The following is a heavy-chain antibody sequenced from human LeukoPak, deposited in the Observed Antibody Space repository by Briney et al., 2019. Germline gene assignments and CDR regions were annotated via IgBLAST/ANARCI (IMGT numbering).Heavy chain of an antibody. CDR1: GYSFTSYW. V-gene: IGHV5-51*01. D-gene: IGHD3-16*01. CDR3: ARFMISSRRAFDY. J-gene: IGHJ4*02. CDR2: IYPGDSDT. Sequence: GESLKISCKGSGYSFTSYWIGWVRQMPGKGLEWMGIIYPGDSDTRYSLSFQGQVTISADKSISTAYLQWSSLKASDTAMYYCARFMISSRRAFDYWGQGTLVTVSS.